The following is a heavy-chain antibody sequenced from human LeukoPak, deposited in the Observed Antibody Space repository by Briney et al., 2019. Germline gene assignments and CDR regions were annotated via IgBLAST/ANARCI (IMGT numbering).Heavy chain of an antibody. CDR1: GFTYSDYA. CDR2: MSGSGGTT. V-gene: IGHV3-23*01. D-gene: IGHD5-24*01. J-gene: IGHJ5*02. CDR3: AKALGGRDAFNL. Sequence: PGGSLRLSCAASGFTYSDYAMSWVRQAPGKGLKWVSIMSGSGGTTYYARSVKGRFTISRDNSRNTLFLRMNSLRVEDTAVYYCAKALGGRDAFNLWGQGALVTVSS.